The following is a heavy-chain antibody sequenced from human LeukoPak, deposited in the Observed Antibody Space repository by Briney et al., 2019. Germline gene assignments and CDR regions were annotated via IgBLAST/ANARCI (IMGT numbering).Heavy chain of an antibody. CDR2: INWNGGST. Sequence: GGSLRLSCAASGFTFDDYGVSWVRQAPGKGLEWVSGINWNGGSTGYADSVKGRFTISRDNAKSSLYLQMNSLRDEDTAVYYCARDPYSGSYGDYYYYYMDVWGKGTTVTISS. V-gene: IGHV3-20*04. J-gene: IGHJ6*03. CDR3: ARDPYSGSYGDYYYYYMDV. D-gene: IGHD1-26*01. CDR1: GFTFDDYG.